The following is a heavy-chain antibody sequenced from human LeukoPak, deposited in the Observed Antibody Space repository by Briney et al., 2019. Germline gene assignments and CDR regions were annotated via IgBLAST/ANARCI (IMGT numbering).Heavy chain of an antibody. Sequence: SETLSLTCAVYGGSFSGYYWSWIRQPPGKGLEWIGEIYHSGSTNYNPSLKGRVTISVDTSKNRFSLKLNSVTAADTAVYYCARVGKGKSFGEVLKGRMKTNWFDPWGQGTLVTVSS. CDR2: IYHSGST. J-gene: IGHJ5*02. V-gene: IGHV4-34*01. CDR1: GGSFSGYY. D-gene: IGHD3-10*01. CDR3: ARVGKGKSFGEVLKGRMKTNWFDP.